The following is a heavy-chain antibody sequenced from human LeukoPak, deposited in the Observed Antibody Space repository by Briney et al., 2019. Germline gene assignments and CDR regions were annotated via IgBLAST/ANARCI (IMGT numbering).Heavy chain of an antibody. Sequence: GGFLRLSCAASGFIFDDYGMSWVRQASGKGLELFYGINWNGGSTGYADSVKGRFTISRDNAKNSLYLQMNSLRAEDTALYYCARDPGAIVRGVMSDIWGQGTMVTGSS. J-gene: IGHJ3*02. V-gene: IGHV3-20*04. CDR1: GFIFDDYG. CDR2: INWNGGST. CDR3: ARDPGAIVRGVMSDI. D-gene: IGHD3-10*01.